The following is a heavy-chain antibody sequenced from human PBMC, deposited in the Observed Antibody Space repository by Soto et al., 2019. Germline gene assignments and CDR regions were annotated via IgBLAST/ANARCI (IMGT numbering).Heavy chain of an antibody. V-gene: IGHV1-58*01. D-gene: IGHD3-22*01. CDR1: GFTFTHSA. J-gene: IGHJ4*02. CDR3: ARQIYDSDTGPNFQYYFDS. CDR2: IVVGSGNT. Sequence: GASVKVSCKASGFTFTHSAVQWVRQARGQRLEWIGWIVVGSGNTNYAQKFQERVTITRXXXXTXAXMXLXXXRSEDTAMYYCARQIYDSDTGPNFQYYFDSWGQG.